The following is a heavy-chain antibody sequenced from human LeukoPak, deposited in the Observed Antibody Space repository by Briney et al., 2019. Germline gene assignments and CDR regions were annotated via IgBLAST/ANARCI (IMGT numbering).Heavy chain of an antibody. CDR1: GFTFSSYA. CDR2: ISGNGGRT. Sequence: GGSLRLSCAASGFTFSSYAMSWVRQAPGKGLECVSAISGNGGRTYYADSVKGRFTISRDNSRNTLFLQMNSLRAEDTAVYYCAKVAEMDTILGKFDNWGQGTLVTVSS. V-gene: IGHV3-23*01. CDR3: AKVAEMDTILGKFDN. J-gene: IGHJ5*02. D-gene: IGHD5-24*01.